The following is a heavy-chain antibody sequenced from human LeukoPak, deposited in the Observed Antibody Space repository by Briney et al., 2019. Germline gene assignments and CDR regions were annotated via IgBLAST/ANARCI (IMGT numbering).Heavy chain of an antibody. Sequence: SETLSLTRTVSGGSISSSSYYWSWIRQPPGKGLEWIGYIYYSGSTNYNPSLKSRVTISVDTSKNQFSLKLSSVTAADTAVYYCARVGYYYDSRRGAFDIWGQGTMVTVSS. CDR3: ARVGYYYDSRRGAFDI. J-gene: IGHJ3*02. D-gene: IGHD3-22*01. CDR2: IYYSGST. V-gene: IGHV4-61*01. CDR1: GGSISSSSYY.